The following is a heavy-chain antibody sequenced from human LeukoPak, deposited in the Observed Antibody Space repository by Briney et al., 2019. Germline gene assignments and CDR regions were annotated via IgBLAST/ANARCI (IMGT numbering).Heavy chain of an antibody. CDR1: GFTFSSYS. Sequence: GGSLRLSCAASGFTFSSYSMNWVRQAPGKGLEWVANIEEVGGRKYYVDSVKGRFTISRDNAKNSLYLQMNSLRAEDTAVYYCARLAYCGGDCYLYYYYGMDVWGQGTTVTVSS. V-gene: IGHV3-7*01. D-gene: IGHD2-21*02. J-gene: IGHJ6*02. CDR3: ARLAYCGGDCYLYYYYGMDV. CDR2: IEEVGGRK.